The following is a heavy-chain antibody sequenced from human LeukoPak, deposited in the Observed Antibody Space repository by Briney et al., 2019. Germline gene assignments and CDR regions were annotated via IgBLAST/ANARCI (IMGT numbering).Heavy chain of an antibody. V-gene: IGHV3-23*01. CDR3: AKGTEYSSSSGLDY. D-gene: IGHD6-6*01. J-gene: IGHJ4*02. Sequence: PGGSLRPSCAASGFTFSSYAMSWVRQAPGKGLEWVSAISGSGGSTYYADSVKGRFTISRDNSKNTLYLQMNSLRAEDTAVYYCAKGTEYSSSSGLDYWGQGTLVTVSS. CDR2: ISGSGGST. CDR1: GFTFSSYA.